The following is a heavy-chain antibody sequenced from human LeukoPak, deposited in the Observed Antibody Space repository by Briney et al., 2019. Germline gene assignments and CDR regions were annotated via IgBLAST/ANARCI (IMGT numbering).Heavy chain of an antibody. J-gene: IGHJ4*02. Sequence: PSETLSLTCAVYGGSFSGYYWSWVRQAPGKGLEWVSAISGSGSYTYYGDSVKGRFTISRDNSKNTIYLQMNSLRAEDTAVYYCAKIIAAANRPTFDYWGQGTLVTVSS. CDR3: AKIIAAANRPTFDY. D-gene: IGHD6-13*01. V-gene: IGHV3-23*01. CDR1: GGSFSGYY. CDR2: ISGSGSYT.